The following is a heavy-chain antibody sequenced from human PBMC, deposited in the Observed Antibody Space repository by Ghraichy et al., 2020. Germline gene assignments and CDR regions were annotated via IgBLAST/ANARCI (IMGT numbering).Heavy chain of an antibody. CDR2: IYYSGST. CDR3: ARVYSSSSYFDY. Sequence: SETLSLTCTVSGGSFSSGGYYWSWIRQHPGKGLEWIGYIYYSGSTYYNPSLKSRVTISVDTSKNQFSLKLSSVTVADTAVYYCARVYSSSSYFDYWGQGTLVTVSS. V-gene: IGHV4-31*03. J-gene: IGHJ4*02. D-gene: IGHD6-6*01. CDR1: GGSFSSGGYY.